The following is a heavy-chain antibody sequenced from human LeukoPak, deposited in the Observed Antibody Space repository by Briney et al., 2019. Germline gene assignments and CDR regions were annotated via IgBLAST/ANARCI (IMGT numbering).Heavy chain of an antibody. Sequence: SETLSLTCTVSGGSISSYYWSWIRQPPGKGLEWIGYIYYSGSTNYNPSLKSRVTISVDTSKNQFSLKLSSVTAADTAVYYCASFPMTTVTTDYYYGMDVWGQGTTVTVSS. D-gene: IGHD4-17*01. J-gene: IGHJ6*02. CDR2: IYYSGST. CDR3: ASFPMTTVTTDYYYGMDV. V-gene: IGHV4-59*12. CDR1: GGSISSYY.